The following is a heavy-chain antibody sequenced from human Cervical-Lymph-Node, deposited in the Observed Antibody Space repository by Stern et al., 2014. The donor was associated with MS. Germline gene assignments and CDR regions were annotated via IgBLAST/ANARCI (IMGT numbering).Heavy chain of an antibody. J-gene: IGHJ2*01. CDR1: GFTFTTYW. CDR3: ARNAYGDLSYWYFDL. Sequence: EVQLVESGGGLVQPGGSLRLSCAASGFTFTTYWMSWVRQAPGQGLEWVANIKHDGSEEYYVDSVKGRFTISRDDAKTSLYLQMDSLRAEDTAVYYCARNAYGDLSYWYFDLWGRGTLVTVSS. CDR2: IKHDGSEE. D-gene: IGHD4-17*01. V-gene: IGHV3-7*01.